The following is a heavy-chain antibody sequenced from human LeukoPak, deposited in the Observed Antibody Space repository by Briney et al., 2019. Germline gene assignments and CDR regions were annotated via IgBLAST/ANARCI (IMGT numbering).Heavy chain of an antibody. V-gene: IGHV4-59*01. CDR3: ARWTYYYDSSGYSYWDFDH. Sequence: SETLSLTCTVSGGSISSYSWSWIRQPPGMGLEWIGYIYYSGSTNYNPSLKSRVTISVDTSKNQFSLRLSSVTAADTAVYYCARWTYYYDSSGYSYWDFDHWGQGTLVTVSS. CDR1: GGSISSYS. CDR2: IYYSGST. D-gene: IGHD3-22*01. J-gene: IGHJ4*02.